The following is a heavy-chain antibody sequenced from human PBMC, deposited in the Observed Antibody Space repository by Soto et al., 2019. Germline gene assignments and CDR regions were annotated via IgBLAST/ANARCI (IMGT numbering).Heavy chain of an antibody. CDR3: ARAPTRAYCSGGSCYSGLGFDY. D-gene: IGHD2-15*01. Sequence: QVQLQESGPGLVKPSGTLSLTCAVSSGSISSSNWWSWVRQPPGKGLEGIGEIYHSGSTNYNPSLKSRVTISVDKSKNQFSLKLSSVTAADTAVYYCARAPTRAYCSGGSCYSGLGFDYWGQGTLVTVSS. J-gene: IGHJ4*02. CDR2: IYHSGST. V-gene: IGHV4-4*02. CDR1: SGSISSSNW.